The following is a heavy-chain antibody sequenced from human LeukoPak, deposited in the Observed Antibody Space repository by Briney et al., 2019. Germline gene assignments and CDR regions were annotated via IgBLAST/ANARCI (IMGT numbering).Heavy chain of an antibody. CDR1: GFTFSSYA. CDR3: ARDYDYGDYGEDY. CDR2: ISYDGSNK. Sequence: GRSLRLSCAASGFTFSSYAMHWVRQAPGMGLGWVAVISYDGSNKYYADSVKGRFTISRDNSKNTLYLQMNSLRAEDTAVYYCARDYDYGDYGEDYWGQGTLVTVSS. V-gene: IGHV3-30-3*01. J-gene: IGHJ4*02. D-gene: IGHD4-17*01.